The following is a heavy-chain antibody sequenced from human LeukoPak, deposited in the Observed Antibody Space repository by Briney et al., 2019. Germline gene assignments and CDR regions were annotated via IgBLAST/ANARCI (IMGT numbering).Heavy chain of an antibody. J-gene: IGHJ4*02. Sequence: SETLSPTCTVSGGSISSYYWSWIRQPPGKGLEWIGYIYYSGSTNYNPSLKSRVTISVDTSKNQFSLKLSSVTAADTAVYYCARGHDYGDYGRLYFDYWGQGTLVTVSS. CDR2: IYYSGST. CDR3: ARGHDYGDYGRLYFDY. CDR1: GGSISSYY. D-gene: IGHD4-17*01. V-gene: IGHV4-59*01.